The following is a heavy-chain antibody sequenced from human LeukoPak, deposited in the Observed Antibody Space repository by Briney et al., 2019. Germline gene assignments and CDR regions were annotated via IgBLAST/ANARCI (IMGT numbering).Heavy chain of an antibody. CDR2: INPKSNNT. Sequence: GASVKVSCKAFGFGFSTYDINWVRQAAGQGLEWMGWINPKSNNTGFAQRFQGRVTMTTNTSINIAYMELGSLTSEDTAVYFCARGRGFLPAASPFDYWGQGTLVTVSS. CDR1: GFGFSTYD. CDR3: ARGRGFLPAASPFDY. J-gene: IGHJ4*02. V-gene: IGHV1-8*01. D-gene: IGHD2-2*01.